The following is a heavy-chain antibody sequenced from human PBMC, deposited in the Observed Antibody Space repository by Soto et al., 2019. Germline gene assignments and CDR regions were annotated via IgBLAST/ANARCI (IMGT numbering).Heavy chain of an antibody. CDR1: GYTLTELS. V-gene: IGHV1-24*01. CDR2: FDAEDGET. CDR3: ATDNYQYSRAFLGH. D-gene: IGHD6-6*01. J-gene: IGHJ4*02. Sequence: GASVKVSCKVSGYTLTELSMHWVRQAPGKGLEWMGGFDAEDGETSYAQKVQGRVTMTEYTFTDTAYMELSSLRSEDTAVSYCATDNYQYSRAFLGHWGQGTLVTVSS.